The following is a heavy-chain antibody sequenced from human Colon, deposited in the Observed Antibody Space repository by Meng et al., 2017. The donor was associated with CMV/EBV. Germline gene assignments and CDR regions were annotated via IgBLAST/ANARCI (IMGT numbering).Heavy chain of an antibody. CDR1: GYSFATHW. V-gene: IGHV5-51*01. CDR2: IHCGDSKT. CDR3: ARHYDSSWFGY. D-gene: IGHD6-13*01. J-gene: IGHJ4*02. Sequence: GESLKISCKSSGYSFATHWIGWVRQMPGEDLEWIGMIHCGDSKTIYSPLFQGQVTISADKSTSTAYLQWGSLQVSDSAMYYCARHYDSSWFGYWGQGTLVTVSS.